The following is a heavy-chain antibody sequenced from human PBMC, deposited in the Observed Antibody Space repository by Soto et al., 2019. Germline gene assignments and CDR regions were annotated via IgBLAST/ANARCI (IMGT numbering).Heavy chain of an antibody. V-gene: IGHV3-30*03. CDR2: ISYDGSNK. CDR3: ARDLWNYHHRFDY. D-gene: IGHD1-7*01. Sequence: WGSLRLSCAASGFTFSSYSMNCVRQAPGKGLEWVAVISYDGSNKYYADSVKGRFTISRDNSKNTLYLQMNSLRAEDTAVYYCARDLWNYHHRFDYWGQGTLVTVSS. J-gene: IGHJ4*02. CDR1: GFTFSSYS.